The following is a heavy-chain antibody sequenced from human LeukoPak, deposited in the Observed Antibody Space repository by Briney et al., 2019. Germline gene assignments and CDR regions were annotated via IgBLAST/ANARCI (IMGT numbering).Heavy chain of an antibody. J-gene: IGHJ6*02. Sequence: SVKVSCKASGGTFSSYAISWVRQAPGQGLEWMGGIIPIFGTANYAQKFQGRVTITTDESTSTAYMELSSLRSEDTAVYYCARDGAASHDYYYGMDVWGQGTTVTVSS. D-gene: IGHD3-16*01. CDR1: GGTFSSYA. CDR3: ARDGAASHDYYYGMDV. CDR2: IIPIFGTA. V-gene: IGHV1-69*05.